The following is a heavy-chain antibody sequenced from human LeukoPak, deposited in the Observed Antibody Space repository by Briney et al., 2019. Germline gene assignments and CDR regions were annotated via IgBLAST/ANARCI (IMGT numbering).Heavy chain of an antibody. Sequence: PSETLSLTCNVSGGSIRSGDYYWSWIRQPPGKGLEWIGYIYYSGSTYYNPSLKSRITISLDTSKNQFSLKLSSVTAADTAVYYCARQGSSGWDEFYDYWGQGTLVTVSS. V-gene: IGHV4-30-4*01. J-gene: IGHJ4*02. CDR3: ARQGSSGWDEFYDY. D-gene: IGHD6-19*01. CDR2: IYYSGST. CDR1: GGSIRSGDYY.